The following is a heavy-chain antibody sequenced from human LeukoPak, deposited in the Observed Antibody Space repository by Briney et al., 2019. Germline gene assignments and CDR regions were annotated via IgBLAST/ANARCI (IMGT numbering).Heavy chain of an antibody. CDR1: GFSFRNFA. CDR2: ISYDGSTK. J-gene: IGHJ4*02. CDR3: ARGAGGSSSWSTIRYFDY. V-gene: IGHV3-30-3*01. Sequence: GGSLRLSCAASGFSFRNFAMHWVRQAPGKGLEWVTAISYDGSTKYYADSVKGRITISRDNSKNTLYLQVDGLRAEDTAAYFCARGAGGSSSWSTIRYFDYWGQGTLVTVSS. D-gene: IGHD6-13*01.